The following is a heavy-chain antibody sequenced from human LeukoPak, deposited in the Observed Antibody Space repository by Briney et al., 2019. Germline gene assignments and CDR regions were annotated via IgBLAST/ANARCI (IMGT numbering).Heavy chain of an antibody. CDR3: ARAFQYGSGSHPYSL. CDR2: IYVGGGT. D-gene: IGHD3-10*01. J-gene: IGHJ4*02. CDR1: GFSVSNNY. V-gene: IGHV3-66*01. Sequence: GGSLRLSCAASGFSVSNNYMSWVRQAPGKGLEWVSGIYVGGGTYYADSVKGRFTISRDNFKNTVYLQVYSLRAEDTAMYYCARAFQYGSGSHPYSLWGQGTVVTVSS.